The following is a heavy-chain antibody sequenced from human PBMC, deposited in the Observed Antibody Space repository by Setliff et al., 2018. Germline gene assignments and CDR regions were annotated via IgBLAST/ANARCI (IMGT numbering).Heavy chain of an antibody. CDR2: IWADPNSNTK. CDR3: ATDPPSSGWRLHD. J-gene: IGHJ4*02. D-gene: IGHD6-25*01. Sequence: GGSLRLSCAASGFTFNTHAMHWVRQAPGKGLEWVAMIWADPNSNTKYYADSVKGRFSVSRDNSRNTVFLQMTGLRAEDTAVYYCATDPPSSGWRLHDWGQGTLVTVSS. CDR1: GFTFNTHA. V-gene: IGHV3-33*01.